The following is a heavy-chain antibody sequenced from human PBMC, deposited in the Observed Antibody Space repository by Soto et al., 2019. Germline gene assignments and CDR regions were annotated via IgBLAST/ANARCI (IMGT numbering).Heavy chain of an antibody. Sequence: ASVKVSCKASGYTFTGYYMHWVRQAPGQGLEWMGWINPNSGGTNYAQKFQGWVTMTRDTSISTAYMELSRLRSDDTAVYYCARGRLGAYCSSTSGSFNWFDPWG. CDR1: GYTFTGYY. CDR3: ARGRLGAYCSSTSGSFNWFDP. D-gene: IGHD2-2*01. V-gene: IGHV1-2*04. J-gene: IGHJ5*02. CDR2: INPNSGGT.